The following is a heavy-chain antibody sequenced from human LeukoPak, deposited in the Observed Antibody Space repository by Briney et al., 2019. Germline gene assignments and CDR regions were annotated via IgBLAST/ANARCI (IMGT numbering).Heavy chain of an antibody. CDR1: GFTFSSYS. CDR2: ISSSSSYI. CDR3: AREGAPYYDFWSGYKVPNPIDY. D-gene: IGHD3-3*01. Sequence: PGGSLRLSCAASGFTFSSYSMNWVRQAPGKGLEWVSSISSSSSYIYYADSVKGRFTISRDNAKNSLYLQMNSLRAEDTAVYYCAREGAPYYDFWSGYKVPNPIDYWGQGTLVTVSS. J-gene: IGHJ4*02. V-gene: IGHV3-21*01.